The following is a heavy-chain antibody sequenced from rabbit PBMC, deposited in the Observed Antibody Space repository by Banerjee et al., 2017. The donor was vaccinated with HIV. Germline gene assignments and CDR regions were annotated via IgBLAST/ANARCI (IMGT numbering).Heavy chain of an antibody. CDR2: IDPVFGIT. CDR1: GFTLSSYY. Sequence: QLKESGGGLVQPGGSLKLSCKASGFTLSSYYMNWVRQAPGKGLEWIGYIDPVFGITYYANWVNGRFSISRENAQNTVFLQMTSLTAADTATYFCARGGGLWGQGTLVTVS. J-gene: IGHJ4*01. CDR3: ARGGGL. V-gene: IGHV1S7*01.